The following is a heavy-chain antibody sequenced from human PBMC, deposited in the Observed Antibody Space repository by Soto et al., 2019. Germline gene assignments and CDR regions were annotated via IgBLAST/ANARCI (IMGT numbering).Heavy chain of an antibody. Sequence: QVQLQESGPGLVRPSETLSLTCSVSGGAITNYYWNWIRQTPGKGLEWIGYIYHTGSTSKNPSLKSRVTMSLDTSKNQFSLKLSSVTAADTAVYYCARDSPPIDYWGQGTLVTVSS. J-gene: IGHJ4*02. CDR1: GGAITNYY. CDR2: IYHTGST. CDR3: ARDSPPIDY. V-gene: IGHV4-59*12.